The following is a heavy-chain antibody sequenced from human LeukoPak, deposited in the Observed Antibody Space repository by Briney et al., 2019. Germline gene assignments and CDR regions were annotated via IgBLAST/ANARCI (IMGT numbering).Heavy chain of an antibody. J-gene: IGHJ6*03. CDR3: ARGVTGWNNYYYYMDV. CDR1: GYTFTSYG. CDR2: ISAYNGNT. D-gene: IGHD6-19*01. V-gene: IGHV1-18*01. Sequence: ASVKVSCKASGYTFTSYGISWVRQAPGQGLEWMGGISAYNGNTNYAQKLQGRVTMTTDTSTSTAYMELRSLISDDTAVYYCARGVTGWNNYYYYMDVWGKGTTVTVSS.